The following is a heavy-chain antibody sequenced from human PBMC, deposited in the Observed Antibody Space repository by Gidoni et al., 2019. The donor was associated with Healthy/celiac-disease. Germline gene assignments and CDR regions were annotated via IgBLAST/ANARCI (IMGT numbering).Heavy chain of an antibody. J-gene: IGHJ5*02. CDR1: GFTFSNAW. CDR3: TLYDFWSGPS. V-gene: IGHV3-15*01. CDR2: IKSKNDGGTT. D-gene: IGHD3-3*01. Sequence: EVQLVESGGGLVKPGGSLRLSCAASGFTFSNAWMSWVRQAPGKGLEWVGRIKSKNDGGTTDYAAPVKGRFTISRDDSKNTLYLQMNSLKTEDTAVYYCTLYDFWSGPSWGQGTLVTVSS.